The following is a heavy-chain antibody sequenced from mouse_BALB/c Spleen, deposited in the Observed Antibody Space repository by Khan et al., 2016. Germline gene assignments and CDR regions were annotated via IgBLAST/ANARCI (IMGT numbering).Heavy chain of an antibody. Sequence: QIQLVQSGPELKQPGETVKISCKASGYTFTNYGMNWVKQAPGKGLKWMGWLNTYTGEPTYADDFKGRFAFSLETSASTAYLQINNLNNEDPATYFWTGHYDYAPFAYWGQGTLVTVSA. CDR2: LNTYTGEP. V-gene: IGHV9-3-1*01. CDR3: TGHYDYAPFAY. D-gene: IGHD2-4*01. CDR1: GYTFTNYG. J-gene: IGHJ3*01.